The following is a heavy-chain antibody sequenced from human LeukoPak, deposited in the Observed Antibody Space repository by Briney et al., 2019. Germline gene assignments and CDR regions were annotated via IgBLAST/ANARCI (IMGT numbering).Heavy chain of an antibody. CDR2: VKGDGGTT. V-gene: IGHV3-74*01. Sequence: GGSLRLSCAASGLTFSDFWMHWVRQPPGKGLVWVALVKGDGGTTIYADSVKGRFTISRDNAKNTLYLQMNSPRADDSGVYYCATGHSYGYDYWGQGVLVTVSS. D-gene: IGHD5-18*01. J-gene: IGHJ4*02. CDR1: GLTFSDFW. CDR3: ATGHSYGYDY.